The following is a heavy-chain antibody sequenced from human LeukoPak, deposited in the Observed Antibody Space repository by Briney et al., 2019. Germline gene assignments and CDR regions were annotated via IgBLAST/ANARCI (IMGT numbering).Heavy chain of an antibody. CDR1: GFAFRSYA. V-gene: IGHV3-23*01. J-gene: IGHJ3*02. CDR3: AKDIYYYDSSGYPSFDAFDI. Sequence: GGSLRLSCAASGFAFRSYAMSWVRQAPGEGLEWVSAISGSGGSTYYADSVKGRFTISRDNSKNTLYLQMNSLRAEDTAVYYCAKDIYYYDSSGYPSFDAFDIWGQGTMVTVSS. D-gene: IGHD3-22*01. CDR2: ISGSGGST.